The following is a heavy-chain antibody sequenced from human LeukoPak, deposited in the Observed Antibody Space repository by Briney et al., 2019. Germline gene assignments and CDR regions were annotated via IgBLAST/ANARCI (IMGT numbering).Heavy chain of an antibody. Sequence: PGRSLRLSCAAYRLTLNSYAMSCVRQAPGKGLEWVSAISGSGGSTYYADSVKGRFTIPRHNSKHTLYLKLDSLRVEDSAVYYCAKEGTSILVVPAAIGYWGQGTLVTVSS. CDR2: ISGSGGST. D-gene: IGHD2-2*01. CDR1: RLTLNSYA. J-gene: IGHJ4*02. CDR3: AKEGTSILVVPAAIGY. V-gene: IGHV3-23*01.